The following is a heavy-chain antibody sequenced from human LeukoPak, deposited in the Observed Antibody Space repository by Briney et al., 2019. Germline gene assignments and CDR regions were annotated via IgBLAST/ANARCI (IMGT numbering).Heavy chain of an antibody. CDR2: IQTDGGDK. D-gene: IGHD1-26*01. V-gene: IGHV3-33*01. J-gene: IGHJ5*02. CDR1: GFTFTNYG. Sequence: PGRSLRLSCAASGFTFTNYGMNWVRRAPDKGLEWVTFIQTDGGDKYYADSVKGRFTISRDNSKNTVFLQVNNVKAEDTAVYFCAREDGPTYVGRFVHWGQGTLVTVSS. CDR3: AREDGPTYVGRFVH.